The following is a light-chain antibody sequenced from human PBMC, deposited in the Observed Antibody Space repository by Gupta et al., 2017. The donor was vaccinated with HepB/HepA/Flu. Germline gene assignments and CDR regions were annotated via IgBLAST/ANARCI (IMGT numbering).Light chain of an antibody. V-gene: IGLV2-18*02. CDR1: SSDVGTYNR. J-gene: IGLJ2*01. CDR2: EVR. Sequence: QSALTQPPSVSGSPGQSVTISCTGTSSDVGTYNRVCWYQHSPGTAPKVIIYEVRKRPSGVPYRFSGSKSGNTASLTISGLQAEDEADYYCGSYTSSATWLFGGGTKLTVL. CDR3: GSYTSSATWL.